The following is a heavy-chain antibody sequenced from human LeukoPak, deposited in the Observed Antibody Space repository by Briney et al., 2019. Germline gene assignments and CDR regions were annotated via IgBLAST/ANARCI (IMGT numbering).Heavy chain of an antibody. CDR2: ISYSGST. CDR1: AGSISSYY. Sequence: KPSETLSLTCTVSAGSISSYYWSWIRQPPGKGLEWIGYISYSGSTNYNPSLKSRVTISVDTSKNQFSLKLSSVTAADTAVYYCARVVRYYYYYMDVWGKGTTVTISS. CDR3: ARVVRYYYYYMDV. J-gene: IGHJ6*03. V-gene: IGHV4-59*01. D-gene: IGHD3-16*01.